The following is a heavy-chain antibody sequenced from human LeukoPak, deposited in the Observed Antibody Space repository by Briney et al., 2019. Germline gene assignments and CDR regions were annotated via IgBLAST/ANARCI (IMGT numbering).Heavy chain of an antibody. V-gene: IGHV4-39*07. CDR3: ARAGRGLTGYYFDY. CDR2: IYYSGST. J-gene: IGHJ4*02. D-gene: IGHD3/OR15-3a*01. CDR1: GGSISSSSYY. Sequence: PSETLSLTCTVSGGSISSSSYYWGWIRQPPGKGLEWIGSIYYSGSTYYNPSLKSRVTISVDTSKNQFSLKLSSVTAADTAVYYCARAGRGLTGYYFDYWGQGALVTVSS.